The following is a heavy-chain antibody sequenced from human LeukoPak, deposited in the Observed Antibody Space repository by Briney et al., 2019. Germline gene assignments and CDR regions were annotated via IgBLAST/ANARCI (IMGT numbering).Heavy chain of an antibody. CDR2: IYPGDSDT. Sequence: GESLKISCKGSGYSFTSYCIGWVRQMPGKGLEWMGIIYPGDSDTRYSPSFQGQVTISADKSISTAYLQWSSLKASDTAIYYCARRIYYDSSGYGLDYWGQGILVTVSS. J-gene: IGHJ4*02. V-gene: IGHV5-51*01. D-gene: IGHD3-22*01. CDR1: GYSFTSYC. CDR3: ARRIYYDSSGYGLDY.